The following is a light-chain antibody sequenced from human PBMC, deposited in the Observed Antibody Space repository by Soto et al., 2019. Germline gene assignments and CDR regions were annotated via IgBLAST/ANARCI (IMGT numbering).Light chain of an antibody. Sequence: QAVVTQEPSFSVSPGGTVTLTCGLSSGSVSTSYDPSWFQQTPGQAPRTLIYSTNTRSSGVPDRFSGSILGNKAALTITGAQADDESDYYCVLYMGSGIWVFGGGTKVTVL. J-gene: IGLJ3*02. CDR3: VLYMGSGIWV. V-gene: IGLV8-61*01. CDR1: SGSVSTSYD. CDR2: STN.